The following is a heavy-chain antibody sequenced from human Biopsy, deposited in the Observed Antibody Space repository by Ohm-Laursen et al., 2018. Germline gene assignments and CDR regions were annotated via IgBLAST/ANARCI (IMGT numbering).Heavy chain of an antibody. CDR1: GDSINSSY. D-gene: IGHD2-15*01. J-gene: IGHJ4*02. Sequence: SETLSLTCTVSGDSINSSYWSWIRQAQGKGLEWIGFISNSGNTNYNPSLKSRVTISADTSKNQFSLKLGSVTVADTAVFYCARRGSGGRSFDYWGQGSLVTVSS. CDR2: ISNSGNT. CDR3: ARRGSGGRSFDY. V-gene: IGHV4-59*08.